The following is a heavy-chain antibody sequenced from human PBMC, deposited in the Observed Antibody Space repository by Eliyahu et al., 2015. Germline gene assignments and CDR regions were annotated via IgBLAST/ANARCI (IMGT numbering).Heavy chain of an antibody. D-gene: IGHD3-16*01. J-gene: IGHJ3*01. CDR3: VKGGGF. Sequence: EVQLVESGGGLVQPGGSLRLSCSASGFSFSSFSMHWARQAPGKGLEFVSDITGNGDKTYYADSVEGRFTISRDNSKSMLYLQMSSLRTEDTAMYYCVKGGGFWGQGTMVTVSS. V-gene: IGHV3-64D*06. CDR2: ITGNGDKT. CDR1: GFSFSSFS.